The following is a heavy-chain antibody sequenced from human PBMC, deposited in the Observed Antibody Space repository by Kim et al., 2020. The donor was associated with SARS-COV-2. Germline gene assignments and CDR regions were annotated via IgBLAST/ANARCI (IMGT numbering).Heavy chain of an antibody. J-gene: IGHJ4*02. D-gene: IGHD3-22*01. Sequence: ASVKVSCKASGYTFTSYGISWVRQAPGQGLEWMGWISAYNGNTNYAQKLQGRVTMTTDTSTSTAYMELRSLRSDDTAVYYCARGAPYDSSGYPGDYWGQGTLVTVSS. CDR1: GYTFTSYG. CDR3: ARGAPYDSSGYPGDY. CDR2: ISAYNGNT. V-gene: IGHV1-18*01.